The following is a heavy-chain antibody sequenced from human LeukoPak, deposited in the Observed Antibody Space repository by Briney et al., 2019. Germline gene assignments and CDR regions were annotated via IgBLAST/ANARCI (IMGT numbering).Heavy chain of an antibody. D-gene: IGHD6-19*01. V-gene: IGHV4-38-2*02. CDR3: ARDRGYSSGYYIDY. Sequence: SETLSLTCAVSGYSISSGYYWGWIRQPPGKGLEWIGYIYYSGSTYYNPSLKSRVTISVDTSKNQFSLKLSSVTAADTAVYYCARDRGYSSGYYIDYWGQGTLVTVSS. CDR1: GYSISSGYY. J-gene: IGHJ4*02. CDR2: IYYSGST.